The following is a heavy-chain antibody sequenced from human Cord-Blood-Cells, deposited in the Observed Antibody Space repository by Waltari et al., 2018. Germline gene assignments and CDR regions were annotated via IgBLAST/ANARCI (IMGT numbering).Heavy chain of an antibody. V-gene: IGHV1-69*06. D-gene: IGHD2-15*01. CDR2: SIPIVGTA. CDR3: ARVGGYCSGGSCSGYDAFDI. CDR1: GATFSSYA. Sequence: QVQLVQSGAEVKKPGSSVKVSCKASGATFSSYAISWVRQAPGQGLEWMGGSIPIVGTANYAQKFQGRVTITADKSTSTAYMELSSLRSEDTAVYYCARVGGYCSGGSCSGYDAFDIWGQGTMVTVSS. J-gene: IGHJ3*02.